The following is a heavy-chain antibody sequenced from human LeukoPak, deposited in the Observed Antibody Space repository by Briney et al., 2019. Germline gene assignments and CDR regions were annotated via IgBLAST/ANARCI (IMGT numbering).Heavy chain of an antibody. V-gene: IGHV3-64*04. Sequence: GGSLRLSCSASGFTFSSYVMHWVRQAPGKGLEYVSAISSTGGSTLYADSVKGRFTISRDNSKNTLYLQMNSLRAEDTAVYYCARTASRGPQSAESFHHWGQGTLVTVSS. CDR1: GFTFSSYV. J-gene: IGHJ1*01. CDR2: ISSTGGST. CDR3: ARTASRGPQSAESFHH.